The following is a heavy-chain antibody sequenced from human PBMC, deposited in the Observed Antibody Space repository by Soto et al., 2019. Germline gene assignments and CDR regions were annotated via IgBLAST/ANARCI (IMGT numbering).Heavy chain of an antibody. J-gene: IGHJ4*02. CDR3: IGEEWEMRYCAD. CDR2: INLGGTTT. D-gene: IGHD1-26*01. V-gene: IGHV1-46*03. Sequence: QVQLVQSGAEVKKPGASVKLSCQASEYTFTAYFIHWVRQAPGQGLEWMGLINLGGTTTTYAQKLKGRLTITRDSSTRTAYMERSSLRSEDTAVYYCIGEEWEMRYCADWSQGSLVSVSS. CDR1: EYTFTAYF.